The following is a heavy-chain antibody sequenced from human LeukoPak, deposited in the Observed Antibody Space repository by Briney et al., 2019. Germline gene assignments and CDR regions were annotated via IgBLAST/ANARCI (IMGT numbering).Heavy chain of an antibody. CDR1: GGSMNRYY. J-gene: IGHJ3*02. V-gene: IGHV4-59*08. CDR3: ARRAYGVEGSIFDM. D-gene: IGHD3-10*01. Sequence: SETLSLTCTVSGGSMNRYYWSWLRQTPGKGLEYIGYIYYSGSTHYNPSLKRRVIISVHTPNNQFSLKLSSVTAAGTAVYYCARRAYGVEGSIFDMWGQGTMVTVSS. CDR2: IYYSGST.